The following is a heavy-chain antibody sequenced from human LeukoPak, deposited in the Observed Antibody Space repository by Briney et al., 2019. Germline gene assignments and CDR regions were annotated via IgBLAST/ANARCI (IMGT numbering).Heavy chain of an antibody. CDR3: AREGCSSTSCYANWFDP. J-gene: IGHJ5*02. Sequence: GGSLRLSCAASGFTFSSYWMHWDRQARGKGLVWVSRINSDGSSTSYADSVKGRFTISRDNAKNTLYLQMNSLRAEDTAVYYCAREGCSSTSCYANWFDPWGQGTLGTVSS. CDR2: INSDGSST. V-gene: IGHV3-74*01. D-gene: IGHD2-2*01. CDR1: GFTFSSYW.